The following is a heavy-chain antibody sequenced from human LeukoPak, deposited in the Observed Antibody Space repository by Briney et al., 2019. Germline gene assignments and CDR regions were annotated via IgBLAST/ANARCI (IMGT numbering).Heavy chain of an antibody. V-gene: IGHV1-18*01. CDR2: ISAYNGNT. J-gene: IGHJ4*02. CDR3: ARPYYDSSAPPYDY. CDR1: GYTFTSYG. D-gene: IGHD3-22*01. Sequence: ASVKVSCKASGYTFTSYGISWVRQARGQGREWMGWISAYNGNTNYAQKLQGRVTMPTDTSTSTASMVARSLRSDDTAVYYCARPYYDSSAPPYDYWGQGTLVTVSS.